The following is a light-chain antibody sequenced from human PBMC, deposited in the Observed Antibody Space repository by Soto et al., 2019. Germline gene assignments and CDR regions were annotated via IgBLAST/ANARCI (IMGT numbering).Light chain of an antibody. V-gene: IGKV3-20*01. CDR2: GAS. CDR1: QSVSSSY. Sequence: NLLTPSPGTLSLSPGGRATLSCRASQSVSSSYLAWYQQKPGQAPRLLIYGASSRATGIPDRFSGSGSGTDFTLTISSLQSEDFATYYCQQYDSYSWTFGQGTKVDIK. CDR3: QQYDSYSWT. J-gene: IGKJ1*01.